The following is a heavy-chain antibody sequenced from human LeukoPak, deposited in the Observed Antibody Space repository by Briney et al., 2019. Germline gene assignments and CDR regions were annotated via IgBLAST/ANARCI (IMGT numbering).Heavy chain of an antibody. CDR1: GFTFSSYA. V-gene: IGHV3-30-3*01. CDR3: PKARGAIAAAPADY. J-gene: IGHJ4*02. D-gene: IGHD6-13*01. CDR2: ISYDGSNK. Sequence: GGSLRLSCAASGFTFSSYAMHWVRQAPGKGLEWVAVISYDGSNKYYADSVKGRFTISRDNSKNTLYLQMNSLRAEDTAFYYCPKARGAIAAAPADYWGQGTLVTVSS.